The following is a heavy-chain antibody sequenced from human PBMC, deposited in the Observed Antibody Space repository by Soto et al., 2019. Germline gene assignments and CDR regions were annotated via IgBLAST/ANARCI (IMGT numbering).Heavy chain of an antibody. V-gene: IGHV1-2*02. CDR3: ARSDDL. CDR2: INPDSGTP. J-gene: IGHJ4*02. CDR1: GYTLSDYF. Sequence: QVLLVQSGPDVKKPGASVRVSCRASGYTLSDYFINWVRQAPGQGLEWMGWINPDSGTPYYAQKFQGRVTMTRDTSLGTAYVVLNRLESADTAVYYCARSDDLWGPGTLVTVST.